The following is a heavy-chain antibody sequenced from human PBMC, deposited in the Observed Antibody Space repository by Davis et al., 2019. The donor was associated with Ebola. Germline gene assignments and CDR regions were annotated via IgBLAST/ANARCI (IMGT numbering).Heavy chain of an antibody. CDR2: ISSSSSYI. CDR3: ARDGRYYDFWSGYFDY. V-gene: IGHV3-21*01. D-gene: IGHD3-3*01. CDR1: GFTFSSYG. J-gene: IGHJ4*02. Sequence: GESLKISCAASGFTFSSYGMHWVRQAPGKGLEWVSSISSSSSYIYYADSVKGRFTISRDNAKNSLYLQMNSLRAEDTAVYYCARDGRYYDFWSGYFDYWGQGTLVTVSS.